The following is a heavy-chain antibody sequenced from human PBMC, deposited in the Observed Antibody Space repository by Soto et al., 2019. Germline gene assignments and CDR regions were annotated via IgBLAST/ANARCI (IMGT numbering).Heavy chain of an antibody. D-gene: IGHD2-2*01. J-gene: IGHJ5*02. CDR1: GYTFTSYD. CDR2: MNPNSGNT. CDR3: ARGAGEDIVLVPAATNWFDP. V-gene: IGHV1-8*01. Sequence: QVQLVQSGAEVKKPGASVKVSCKASGYTFTSYDINWVRQATGQGLEWMGWMNPNSGNTGYAQKFQGGVTMTRNTSISTAYMELSSLRSEDTAVYYCARGAGEDIVLVPAATNWFDPWGQGTLVTVSS.